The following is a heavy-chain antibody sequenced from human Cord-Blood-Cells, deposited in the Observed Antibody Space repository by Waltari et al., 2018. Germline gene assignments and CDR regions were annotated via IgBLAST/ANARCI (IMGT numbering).Heavy chain of an antibody. D-gene: IGHD3-10*01. CDR2: IYYSGGA. V-gene: IGHV4-31*03. CDR3: ARLTMVRGVINWFDP. CDR1: GGSISSGGYY. Sequence: QVQLQESGPGLVKPSQTLSLTCTVSGGSISSGGYYWSWIRQHPGKGLEWIGYIYYSGGANYNPSLMSRVTQSVDTSKNQCSLKLSSVTAADTAVYYCARLTMVRGVINWFDPWGQGTLVTVSS. J-gene: IGHJ5*02.